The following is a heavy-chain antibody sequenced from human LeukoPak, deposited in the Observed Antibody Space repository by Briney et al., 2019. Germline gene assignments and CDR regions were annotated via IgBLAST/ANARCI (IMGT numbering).Heavy chain of an antibody. D-gene: IGHD2-15*01. V-gene: IGHV1-2*04. CDR3: ARGVVVVAGKGSWFDP. Sequence: ASVKVSCKASGYTFTGYYMHWVRQAPGQGLEWMGWINPNSGGTNYAQKFQGWVTMTRDTFISTAYMELSRLRSGDTAVYYCARGVVVVAGKGSWFDPWGQGTLVTVSS. J-gene: IGHJ5*02. CDR1: GYTFTGYY. CDR2: INPNSGGT.